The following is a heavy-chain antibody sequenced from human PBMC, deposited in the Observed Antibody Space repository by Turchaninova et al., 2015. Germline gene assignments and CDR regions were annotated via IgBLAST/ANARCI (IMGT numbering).Heavy chain of an antibody. J-gene: IGHJ2*01. CDR1: GFRFKIYA. Sequence: EVQLVESGGGLVQPGGSVRLSCADLGFRFKIYAINWVRQAPGKGLEWVAGIVGGSSTVYADSVKGRFIISRDDSKSTLYLQLNSLRVEDTAIYYCAKDKVPDGLWNFDHWGRGTLVAVSS. CDR3: AKDKVPDGLWNFDH. CDR2: IVGGSST. D-gene: IGHD5-24*01. V-gene: IGHV3-23*04.